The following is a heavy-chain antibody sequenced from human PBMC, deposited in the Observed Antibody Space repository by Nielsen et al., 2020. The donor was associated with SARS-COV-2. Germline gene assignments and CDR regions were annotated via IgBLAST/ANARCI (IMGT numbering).Heavy chain of an antibody. D-gene: IGHD5-24*01. CDR3: AKGGDGYSPSDY. V-gene: IGHV3-9*01. CDR1: GFTFDDYA. Sequence: SLKISCAASGFTFDDYAMHWVRQAPGKGLEWVSGISWNSGSIGYADSVKGRFTISRDNAKNSLYLQMNSLRAEDTALYYCAKGGDGYSPSDYWGQGTLVTVSS. J-gene: IGHJ4*02. CDR2: ISWNSGSI.